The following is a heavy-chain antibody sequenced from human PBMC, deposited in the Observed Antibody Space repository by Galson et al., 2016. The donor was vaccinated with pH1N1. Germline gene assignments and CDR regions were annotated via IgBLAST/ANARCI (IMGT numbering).Heavy chain of an antibody. Sequence: LRLSCAASGFTFSRYGMHWVRQTPGKGLEWVAVISYDGRNEYYADSVKGRFTISRDNSRSTLYLQLNSLRGDDTAVYYCAKDRDSSGPQHHYYYGMDIWGRGTTVTVSS. CDR3: AKDRDSSGPQHHYYYGMDI. CDR2: ISYDGRNE. CDR1: GFTFSRYG. V-gene: IGHV3-30*18. J-gene: IGHJ6*02. D-gene: IGHD3-22*01.